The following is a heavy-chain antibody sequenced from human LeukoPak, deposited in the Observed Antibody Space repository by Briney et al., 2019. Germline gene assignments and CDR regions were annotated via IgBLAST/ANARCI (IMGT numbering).Heavy chain of an antibody. CDR1: GFTFDDYA. CDR3: AKATTIFGVAAPDAFDI. V-gene: IGHV3-9*03. J-gene: IGHJ3*02. CDR2: ISWNSGSI. D-gene: IGHD3-3*01. Sequence: GRSLRLSRAASGFTFDDYAMHWVRPAPGKGLEWVSGISWNSGSIGYADSVKGRFTISRDNAKNSLYLQMNSLRAEDMALYYCAKATTIFGVAAPDAFDIWGQGTMVTVSA.